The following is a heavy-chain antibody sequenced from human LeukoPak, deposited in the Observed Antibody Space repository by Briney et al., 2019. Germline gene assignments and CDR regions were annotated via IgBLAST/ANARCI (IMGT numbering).Heavy chain of an antibody. CDR1: GFTFSSYW. D-gene: IGHD3-9*01. CDR2: ISSSSSYI. J-gene: IGHJ3*02. V-gene: IGHV3-21*01. Sequence: GGSLRLSCAASGFTFSSYWMSWVRQAPGKGLEWVSSISSSSSYIYYADSAKGRFTISRDNAKNSLYLQMNSLRAEDTAVYYCARSTLTLRYFDWLSPPGAFDIWGQGTMVTVSS. CDR3: ARSTLTLRYFDWLSPPGAFDI.